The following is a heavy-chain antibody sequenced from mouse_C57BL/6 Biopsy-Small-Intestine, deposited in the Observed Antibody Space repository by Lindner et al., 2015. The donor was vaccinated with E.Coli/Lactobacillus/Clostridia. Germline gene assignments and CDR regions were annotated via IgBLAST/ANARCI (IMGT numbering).Heavy chain of an antibody. D-gene: IGHD1-1*01. CDR2: INPSTGGT. V-gene: IGHV1-42*01. Sequence: VQLQESGPDLVKPGASVKMSCKASGYSFTSYYMNWVKQSPEKSLEWIGEINPSTGGTTYNQKFRAKATMTVDKSSSTAYMQLKSLTSEDSAVYYCARYYYASSYFDYWGQGTTLTVSS. CDR3: ARYYYASSYFDY. J-gene: IGHJ2*01. CDR1: GYSFTSYY.